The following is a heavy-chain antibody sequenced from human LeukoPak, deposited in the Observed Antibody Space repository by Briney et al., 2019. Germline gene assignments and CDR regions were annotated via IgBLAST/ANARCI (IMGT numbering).Heavy chain of an antibody. CDR1: GGSISSAHW. CDR2: LDHSGST. V-gene: IGHV4-4*02. CDR3: ARVHKSCSGISCYRFDP. Sequence: PSGTLSLTCAVAGGSISSAHWWSWVRQPPVKGLEGIVVLDHSGSTKYKPALKSPVTISVDKSKNKFSLRLSSVTAADTAVYYCARVHKSCSGISCYRFDPWGQGTLVTVSS. J-gene: IGHJ5*02. D-gene: IGHD2-2*01.